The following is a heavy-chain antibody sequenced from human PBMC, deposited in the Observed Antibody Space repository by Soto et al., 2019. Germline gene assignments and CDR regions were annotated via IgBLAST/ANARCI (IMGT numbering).Heavy chain of an antibody. CDR1: GDSISSGDYY. V-gene: IGHV4-30-4*01. D-gene: IGHD2-2*01. Sequence: QVQLQESGPGLVKPSQTLSLTCTVSGDSISSGDYYWSWIRQPRGKGLEWIGYIYYRGRTYYHPSLKSRVTISVDTSKNQFPLKLSSVPAADAAVYYCPRDIVLVPSVYGYYGMDVWGQGTTVTVSS. CDR3: PRDIVLVPSVYGYYGMDV. J-gene: IGHJ6*02. CDR2: IYYRGRT.